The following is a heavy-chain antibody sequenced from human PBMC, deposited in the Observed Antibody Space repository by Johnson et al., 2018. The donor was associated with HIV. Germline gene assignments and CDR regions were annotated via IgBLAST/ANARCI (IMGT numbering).Heavy chain of an antibody. CDR1: RFTLSNYA. V-gene: IGHV3-NL1*01. CDR2: INSGGTT. Sequence: VQLVESGGGVVQPGKSLRLSCAASRFTLSNYAMHLVRQAPGKGLEWVSVINSGGTTYYADSVKGRFTISRDNAKNSLYLQMNSLRAEDTAVYYCARGGLEQWLVWPHAAFDIWGQGTMVTVSS. CDR3: ARGGLEQWLVWPHAAFDI. D-gene: IGHD6-19*01. J-gene: IGHJ3*02.